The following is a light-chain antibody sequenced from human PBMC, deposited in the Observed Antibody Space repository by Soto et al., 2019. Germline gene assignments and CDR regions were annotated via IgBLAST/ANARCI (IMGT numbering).Light chain of an antibody. J-gene: IGLJ2*01. CDR3: RSYTSSNTVV. V-gene: IGLV2-14*01. CDR2: EVS. CDR1: SRDVGGY. Sequence: QSALTQPASVSGSPGQSITISCTGTSRDVGGYVSWYQQHPGKAPKLMIYEVSNRPLGVSNRFSGSKSGNTASLTISGLQAEDEADYYCRSYTSSNTVVFGGGTKLTVL.